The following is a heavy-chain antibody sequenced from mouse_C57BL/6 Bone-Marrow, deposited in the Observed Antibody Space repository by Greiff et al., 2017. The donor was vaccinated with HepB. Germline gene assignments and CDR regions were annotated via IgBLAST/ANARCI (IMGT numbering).Heavy chain of an antibody. V-gene: IGHV7-1*01. D-gene: IGHD4-1*01. Sequence: EVMLVESGGGLVQSGRSLRLSCAPSGFTFSDFYMEWVRQAPGKGLEWIAASRNKANDYTTEYSASVKGRFIVSRDTSQSILYLQMNALRAEDTAIYYCARDSLTGHWYFDVWGTGTTVTVSS. J-gene: IGHJ1*03. CDR2: SRNKANDYTT. CDR1: GFTFSDFY. CDR3: ARDSLTGHWYFDV.